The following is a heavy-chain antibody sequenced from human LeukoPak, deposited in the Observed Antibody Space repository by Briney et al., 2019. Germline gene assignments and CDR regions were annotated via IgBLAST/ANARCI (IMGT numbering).Heavy chain of an antibody. CDR1: GFIFSNYS. V-gene: IGHV3-30*04. J-gene: IGHJ6*02. CDR3: ARDQGTVTSYHYYGMDV. Sequence: GGSLRLSCAASGFIFSNYSMHWVRQAPGKGREWVAVISYDGSNKYYVDSVKGRFTISRDNSKKTLYLQMNSLRAEDTAVYYCARDQGTVTSYHYYGMDVWGQGTTVTVSS. CDR2: ISYDGSNK. D-gene: IGHD4-11*01.